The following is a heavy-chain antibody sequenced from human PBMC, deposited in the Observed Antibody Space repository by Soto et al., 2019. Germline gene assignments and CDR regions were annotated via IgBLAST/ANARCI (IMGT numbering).Heavy chain of an antibody. CDR1: GFSFSSYG. D-gene: IGHD3-10*01. V-gene: IGHV3-30*18. Sequence: QVHLVESGGGVVQPGTSLRLSCAASGFSFSSYGMHWVRQAPGKGLEWVAVISYDGSHKFYVDAVKGRFSISRDNSKNTLYLQMSSLRDDDTALYYCAKDPRPVIQMVRGVSEFWGQGTLVTVSS. J-gene: IGHJ4*02. CDR3: AKDPRPVIQMVRGVSEF. CDR2: ISYDGSHK.